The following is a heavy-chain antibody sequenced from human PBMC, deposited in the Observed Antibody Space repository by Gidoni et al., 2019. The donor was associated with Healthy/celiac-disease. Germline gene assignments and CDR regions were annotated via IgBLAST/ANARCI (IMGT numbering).Heavy chain of an antibody. Sequence: QVQLVESGGGVVQPGRSLGLSCAASGFTVRRYGRHWVRQAPGKGLEWVAVISYDGSNKYYADSVKGRFTISRDNSKNTLYLQMNSLRAEDTAVYYCAKDLRAAAGTWKGDYWGQGTLVTVSS. V-gene: IGHV3-30*18. J-gene: IGHJ4*02. CDR1: GFTVRRYG. CDR3: AKDLRAAAGTWKGDY. CDR2: ISYDGSNK. D-gene: IGHD6-13*01.